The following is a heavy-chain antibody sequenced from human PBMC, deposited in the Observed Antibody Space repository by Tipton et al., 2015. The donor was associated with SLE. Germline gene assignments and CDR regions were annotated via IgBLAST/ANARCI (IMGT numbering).Heavy chain of an antibody. CDR2: INSDGSRT. CDR1: GFTFSRYW. Sequence: SLRLSCVASGFTFSRYWMHWVRQAPGKGLVWVSRINSDGSRTRYADSVKGRFSISRDNSKNTVYLQMNGLRPEDTAIYYCVREGGSLSLDAFDMWGQGTMVTVSS. J-gene: IGHJ3*02. V-gene: IGHV3-74*01. D-gene: IGHD1-26*01. CDR3: VREGGSLSLDAFDM.